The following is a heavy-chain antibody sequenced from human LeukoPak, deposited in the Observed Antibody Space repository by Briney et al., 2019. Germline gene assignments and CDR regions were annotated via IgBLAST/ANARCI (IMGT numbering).Heavy chain of an antibody. CDR1: GYTFTSYY. Sequence: ASVKVSCKASGYTFTSYYMHWVRQAPGQGLEWMGIISPSGGSTSYAQKFQGRVTMTRDMSTSTVYMELSSLRSEDTAVYYCMIVVVSVDYWGQGTLVTVSS. J-gene: IGHJ4*02. D-gene: IGHD3-22*01. V-gene: IGHV1-46*01. CDR3: MIVVVSVDY. CDR2: ISPSGGST.